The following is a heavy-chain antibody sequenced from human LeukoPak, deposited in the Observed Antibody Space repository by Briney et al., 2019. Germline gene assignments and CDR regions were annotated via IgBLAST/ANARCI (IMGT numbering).Heavy chain of an antibody. CDR1: GFTFSSYG. CDR2: ISYDGSNK. D-gene: IGHD2-15*01. J-gene: IGHJ4*02. V-gene: IGHV3-30*18. CDR3: AKDLYCSGGSCYPIPDFDY. Sequence: PGRSLRLSCAASGFTFSSYGMHWVRQAPGKGLEWVAVISYDGSNKYYADSVKGRFTISRDNSKNTLYLQMNSLRAEDTAVYYCAKDLYCSGGSCYPIPDFDYWGQGTLVTVSS.